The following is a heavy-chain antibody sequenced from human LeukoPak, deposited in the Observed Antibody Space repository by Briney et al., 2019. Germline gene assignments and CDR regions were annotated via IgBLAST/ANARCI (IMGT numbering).Heavy chain of an antibody. CDR1: GFTFSNHG. CDR2: IWYDGSQE. V-gene: IGHV3-33*01. J-gene: IGHJ4*02. CDR3: ARDLAAARLDF. D-gene: IGHD6-6*01. Sequence: GVSLRLSCAASGFTFSNHGMHWVRQVPGKGLEWVANIWYDGSQEYYADTVKGRFTISRDISKNTLYLQMNSLRAEDTAVYYCARDLAAARLDFRGQGTLVTVSS.